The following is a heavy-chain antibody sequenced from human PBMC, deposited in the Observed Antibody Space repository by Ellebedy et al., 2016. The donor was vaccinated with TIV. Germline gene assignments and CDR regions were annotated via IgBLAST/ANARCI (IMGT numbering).Heavy chain of an antibody. J-gene: IGHJ6*02. CDR3: AKDRGARQYYYYGMYV. D-gene: IGHD3-10*01. CDR1: GFTFSSYG. CDR2: ISYDGSNK. Sequence: GESLKISCAASGFTFSSYGMHWVRQAPGKGLEWVAVISYDGSNKYYADYVKGRFTISRDNSKNTLYLQMNSLRAEDTAVYYCAKDRGARQYYYYGMYVWGQGTTVTVSS. V-gene: IGHV3-30*18.